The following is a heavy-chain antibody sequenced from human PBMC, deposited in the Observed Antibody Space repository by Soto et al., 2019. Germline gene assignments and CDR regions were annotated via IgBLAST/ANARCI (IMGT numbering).Heavy chain of an antibody. CDR3: ARAPRYNAFWSDMDV. Sequence: GGSLRLSCEASESTFSSYTMHWVRQPPGKGLDWVAIISYVSINKYYAYFAKGRFTISGYNSNNMLYLQMNSLRPEDTALYFCARAPRYNAFWSDMDVWGQGTTVTVSS. V-gene: IGHV3-30-3*01. CDR2: ISYVSINK. D-gene: IGHD3-3*01. CDR1: ESTFSSYT. J-gene: IGHJ6*02.